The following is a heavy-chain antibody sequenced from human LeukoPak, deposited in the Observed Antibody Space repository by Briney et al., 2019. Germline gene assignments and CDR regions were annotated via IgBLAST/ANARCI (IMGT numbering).Heavy chain of an antibody. CDR1: GGSISSSSYY. J-gene: IGHJ4*02. CDR2: IYYSGST. Sequence: SETLSLTCTVSGGSISSSSYYWGWIRQPPGKGLEWIGSIYYSGSTYYNPSLKSRVTISVDTSKNQFSLKLSSVTAADTAVYYCARVVDTAMGNFDYWGQGTLVTVSS. D-gene: IGHD5-18*01. V-gene: IGHV4-39*07. CDR3: ARVVDTAMGNFDY.